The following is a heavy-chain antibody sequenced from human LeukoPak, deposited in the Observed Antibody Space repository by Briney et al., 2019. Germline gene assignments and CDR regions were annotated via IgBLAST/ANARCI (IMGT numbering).Heavy chain of an antibody. J-gene: IGHJ4*02. CDR1: GFTVSSNY. CDR2: IYSGGST. D-gene: IGHD6-13*01. CDR3: ARDIAAAGTPD. V-gene: IGHV3-66*02. Sequence: GSLRLSCAASGFTVSSNYMSRVRQAPGQGLEWVSVIYSGGSTYYADSVKGRFTISRDNSKNTLYLQMNSLRAEDTAVYYCARDIAAAGTPDWGQGTLVTVSS.